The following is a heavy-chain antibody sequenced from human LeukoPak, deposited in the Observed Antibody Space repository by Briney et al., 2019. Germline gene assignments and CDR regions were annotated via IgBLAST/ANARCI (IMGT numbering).Heavy chain of an antibody. CDR1: GFTFSSYS. CDR3: AREPPHGDPPYGMDV. D-gene: IGHD4-17*01. V-gene: IGHV3-21*01. Sequence: PGGSLRLSCAASGFTFSSYSMNWVRQAPGKGLEWVSSISRSSSYIYYADSVKGRFTISRDNAKNSLYLQMNSLRAEDTAVYYCAREPPHGDPPYGMDVWGQGTTVTVSS. CDR2: ISRSSSYI. J-gene: IGHJ6*02.